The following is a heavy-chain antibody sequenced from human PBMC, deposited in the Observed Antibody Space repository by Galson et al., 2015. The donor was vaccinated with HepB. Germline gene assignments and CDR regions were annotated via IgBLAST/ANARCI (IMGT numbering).Heavy chain of an antibody. CDR1: GLTFSGYS. D-gene: IGHD3-9*01. Sequence: SLRLSCAASGLTFSGYSMNWFRQAPGKGLEWVSYISSSSTTIYYADSVKGRFTISRDNAKNSLYLQMNSLRAEDTAMYYCAREYFDIVTGYYNYWGQGTLVTVSS. CDR2: ISSSSTTI. J-gene: IGHJ4*02. CDR3: AREYFDIVTGYYNY. V-gene: IGHV3-48*01.